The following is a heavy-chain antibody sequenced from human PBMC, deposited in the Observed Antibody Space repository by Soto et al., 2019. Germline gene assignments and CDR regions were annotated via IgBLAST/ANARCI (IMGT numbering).Heavy chain of an antibody. CDR1: GFTFSSYA. CDR2: ISGSGGST. J-gene: IGHJ4*02. CDR3: GAVSVY. D-gene: IGHD1-26*01. V-gene: IGHV3-23*01. Sequence: GALRLSCAASGFTFSSYAMSWVRQAPVKGLEWVSTISGSGGSTYYADYVKGRFTISRDNSKNTLYLQMNSLRAEDAAVYYCGAVSVYWGQGTLVTVYS.